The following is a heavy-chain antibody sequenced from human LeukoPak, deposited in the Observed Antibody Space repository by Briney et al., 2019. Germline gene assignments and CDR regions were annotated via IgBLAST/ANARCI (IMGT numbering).Heavy chain of an antibody. Sequence: GGSLRLSCAASGFTFSSYAMSWVRQAPGKGLEWVSVISGSGGSTYSADSVKGRFTISRDNSKNTLYLQVNSLRAEDTAVYFCAKSQDGGRLFHFDYWGQGTLSPSPQ. CDR3: AKSQDGGRLFHFDY. CDR2: ISGSGGST. CDR1: GFTFSSYA. D-gene: IGHD1-26*01. J-gene: IGHJ4*02. V-gene: IGHV3-23*01.